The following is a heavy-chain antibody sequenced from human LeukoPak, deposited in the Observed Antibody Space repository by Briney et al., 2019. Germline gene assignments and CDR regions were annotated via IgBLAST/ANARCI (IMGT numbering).Heavy chain of an antibody. J-gene: IGHJ4*02. CDR3: ARGPYGDYPGAPYYFDY. CDR1: GFTLSEYG. CDR2: IRYDGNKK. Sequence: GGSLRLSCAASGFTLSEYGMHWVRQAPGKGLEWVAFIRYDGNKKYYIDSVKGRFTTSRDNSMNTVSLQMGSLRAEDTAVYYCARGPYGDYPGAPYYFDYWGQGTLVTVSS. D-gene: IGHD4-17*01. V-gene: IGHV3-30*02.